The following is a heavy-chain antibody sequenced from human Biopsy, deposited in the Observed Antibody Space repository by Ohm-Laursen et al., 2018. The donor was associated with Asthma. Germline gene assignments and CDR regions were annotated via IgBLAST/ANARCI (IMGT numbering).Heavy chain of an antibody. CDR3: ARTYYDFLTGQVKDVFGV. CDR2: VNTGSGDT. D-gene: IGHD3-9*01. CDR1: GYNFISFA. J-gene: IGHJ3*01. V-gene: IGHV1-3*04. Sequence: ASVKVSCKASGYNFISFAMHWVRQAPGQRLEWMGWVNTGSGDTKYSQKFQGRVTITRDTSASTAYMELRSLRSEDTATYYCARTYYDFLTGQVKDVFGVWGQGTMVTVSS.